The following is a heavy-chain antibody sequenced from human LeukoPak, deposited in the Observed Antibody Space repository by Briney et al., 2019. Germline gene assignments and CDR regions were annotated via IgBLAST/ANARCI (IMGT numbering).Heavy chain of an antibody. CDR3: ARALVNYATDY. D-gene: IGHD2-2*01. CDR1: GFTLSSYA. CDR2: ISYDGSNK. Sequence: PGGSLRLSCAASGFTLSSYAMHWVRQAPGKGLGWVAVISYDGSNKYYADSVKGRFTISRDNSKNTLYLQMNSLRAEDTAVYYCARALVNYATDYWGQGTLVTVSS. J-gene: IGHJ4*02. V-gene: IGHV3-30*04.